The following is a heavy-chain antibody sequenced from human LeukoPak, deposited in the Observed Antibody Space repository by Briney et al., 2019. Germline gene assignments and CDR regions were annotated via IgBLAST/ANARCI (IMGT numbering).Heavy chain of an antibody. CDR1: GFTFSSNW. J-gene: IGHJ4*02. CDR2: IKPDGSAG. V-gene: IGHV3-7*01. CDR3: ARIAYSSGWSNIDY. D-gene: IGHD6-19*01. Sequence: GGSLRLSCATSGFTFSSNWMSWVRHVPGRGLDWVANIKPDGSAGYYAASVEGRFTVSRDNAKNSLYLQMNSLRAEDTAVYYCARIAYSSGWSNIDYWGQGTLVTVSS.